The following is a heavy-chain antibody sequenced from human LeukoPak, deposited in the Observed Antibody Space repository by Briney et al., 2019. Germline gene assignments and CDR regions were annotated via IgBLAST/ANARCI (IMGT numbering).Heavy chain of an antibody. CDR1: GGSISSYY. V-gene: IGHV4-59*01. CDR2: IYYSGGT. J-gene: IGHJ3*02. Sequence: SETLSLTCTVSGGSISSYYWSWIRQPPGKGLEWIGYIYYSGGTNYNPSLKSRVTISVDTSKNQFSLKLSSVTAADTAVYYCARGVQGDAFDIWGQGTMVTVSS. CDR3: ARGVQGDAFDI.